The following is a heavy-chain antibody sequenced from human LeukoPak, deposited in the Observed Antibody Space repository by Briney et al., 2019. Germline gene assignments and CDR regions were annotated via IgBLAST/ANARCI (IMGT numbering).Heavy chain of an antibody. D-gene: IGHD2/OR15-2a*01. Sequence: PGGSLRLSCAASGFTFTTYWMHWVRQAPGKGLVWVSHINSDGSWTSYADSVKGRFTISKDNAKSTVYLQMNNLRAEDTAVYYCVSFYEAYWGRGTLVTVSS. CDR3: VSFYEAY. J-gene: IGHJ4*02. CDR2: INSDGSWT. V-gene: IGHV3-74*01. CDR1: GFTFTTYW.